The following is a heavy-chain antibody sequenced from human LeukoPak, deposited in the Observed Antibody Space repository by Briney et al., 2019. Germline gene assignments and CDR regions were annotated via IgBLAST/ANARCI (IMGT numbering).Heavy chain of an antibody. D-gene: IGHD6-19*01. V-gene: IGHV1-2*02. CDR1: GYTFTGYY. Sequence: ASVKVSCKASGYTFTGYYMHWVRQAPGQGLEWMGWINPNSGGTNYAQKFQGRVTMTRDTSISTAYMELSRLRSDDTAVYYCARDSEGLIAVGSNGYFDYWGQGTLVTVSS. CDR2: INPNSGGT. CDR3: ARDSEGLIAVGSNGYFDY. J-gene: IGHJ4*02.